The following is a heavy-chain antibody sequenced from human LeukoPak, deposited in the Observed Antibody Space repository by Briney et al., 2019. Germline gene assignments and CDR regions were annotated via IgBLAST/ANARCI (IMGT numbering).Heavy chain of an antibody. CDR1: GGSISSYY. CDR2: IYYSGST. CDR3: ARDSFLQWGTRENWFDP. J-gene: IGHJ5*02. V-gene: IGHV4-59*01. D-gene: IGHD3-16*01. Sequence: PSETLSLTCTVSGGSISSYYWSWIRQPPGKGLEWIGYIYYSGSTNYNPSLKSRVTISVDTSKNQFSLKLSSVTAADTALYYCARDSFLQWGTRENWFDPWGQGTLVTVSP.